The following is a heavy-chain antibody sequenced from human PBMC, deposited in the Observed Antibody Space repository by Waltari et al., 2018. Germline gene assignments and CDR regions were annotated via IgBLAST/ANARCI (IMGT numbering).Heavy chain of an antibody. V-gene: IGHV4-38-2*02. CDR1: GYSISSGYY. CDR2: IYHSGST. Sequence: QVQLQESGPGLVKPSETLSLTCAVSGYSISSGYYWGWIRQPPGKGLEWIGSIYHSGSTYYNPSLKSRVTISVDTSKNQFSLKLSSVTAADTAVYYCVRDPNYYDSSGYEFDYWGQGTLVTVSS. J-gene: IGHJ4*02. CDR3: VRDPNYYDSSGYEFDY. D-gene: IGHD3-22*01.